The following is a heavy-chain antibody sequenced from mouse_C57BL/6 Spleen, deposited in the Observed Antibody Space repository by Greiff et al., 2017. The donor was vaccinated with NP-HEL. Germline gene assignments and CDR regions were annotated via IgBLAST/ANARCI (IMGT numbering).Heavy chain of an antibody. D-gene: IGHD2-2*01. CDR2: ISSGSSTI. CDR1: GFTFSDYG. Sequence: EVKLVESGGGLVKPGGSLKLSCAASGFTFSDYGMHWVRQAPEKGLEWVAYISSGSSTIYYADTVKGRFTISRDNAKNTLFLQMTSLRSEDTDMYYCAKVYGFYAMDYWGQGTSVTVSS. J-gene: IGHJ4*01. CDR3: AKVYGFYAMDY. V-gene: IGHV5-17*01.